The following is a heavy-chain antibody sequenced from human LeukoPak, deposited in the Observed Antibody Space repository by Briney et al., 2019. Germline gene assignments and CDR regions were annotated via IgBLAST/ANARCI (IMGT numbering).Heavy chain of an antibody. CDR3: TRKGSQWDFLVDY. J-gene: IGHJ4*02. CDR2: IQPDGSEQ. CDR1: GFTFTFSSSW. D-gene: IGHD2/OR15-2a*01. V-gene: IGHV3-7*01. Sequence: GGSLRLSCAASGFTFTFSSSWMSWVRQAPGKGLEWVGNIQPDGSEQYPVDSVKGRFTISRDNSENSLYLQMTGLTAEDTAVYYCTRKGSQWDFLVDYWGQGTRVAVSP.